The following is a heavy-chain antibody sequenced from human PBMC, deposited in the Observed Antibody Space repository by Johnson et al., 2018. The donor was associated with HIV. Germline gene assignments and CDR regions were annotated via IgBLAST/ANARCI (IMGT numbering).Heavy chain of an antibody. J-gene: IGHJ3*02. V-gene: IGHV3-33*06. CDR3: AKGKIGGGSYSAPDAFDI. D-gene: IGHD1-26*01. Sequence: QVQLVESGGGVVQPGLSLRLSCAASGFTFSSYGMHWVRQTPGKGLEWVAVVWFDGRHKYYADSVTGRFTLSRDNSKNTLYLQMNSLRAEDTAVYYCAKGKIGGGSYSAPDAFDIWGQGTMVTVSS. CDR1: GFTFSSYG. CDR2: VWFDGRHK.